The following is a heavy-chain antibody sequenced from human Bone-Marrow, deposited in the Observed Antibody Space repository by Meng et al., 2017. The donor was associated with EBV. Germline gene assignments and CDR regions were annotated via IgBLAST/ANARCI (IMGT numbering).Heavy chain of an antibody. CDR2: LHSGGHT. V-gene: IGHV3-53*01. D-gene: IGHD3-3*01. J-gene: IGHJ5*02. CDR3: ARIRLVDFWNGYQES. CDR1: GFSVSSNY. Sequence: EVELVCSGGGLIQPGGSLCLSCVAFGFSVSSNYMSWVRQSPGKGLEWVSVLHSGGHTDYADSVRGRFAISRDDSTNTVFLQMNSLRAADTAVYFCARIRLVDFWNGYQESWGQGILVTVSS.